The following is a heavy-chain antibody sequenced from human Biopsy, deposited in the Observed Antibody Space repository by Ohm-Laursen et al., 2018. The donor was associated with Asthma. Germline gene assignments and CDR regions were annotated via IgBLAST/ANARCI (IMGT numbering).Heavy chain of an antibody. CDR3: ARDIVATMIGYYYYGMDV. CDR1: GFTFSSYG. V-gene: IGHV3-33*01. CDR2: IWYDGGNK. Sequence: SLRLSCSASGFTFSSYGMHWVRQAPGKGPEWVAVIWYDGGNKYCADSVKGRFIISRDNSKNTLYLQMNSLRAEDTAVYYCARDIVATMIGYYYYGMDVWGQGTTVTASS. J-gene: IGHJ6*02. D-gene: IGHD5-12*01.